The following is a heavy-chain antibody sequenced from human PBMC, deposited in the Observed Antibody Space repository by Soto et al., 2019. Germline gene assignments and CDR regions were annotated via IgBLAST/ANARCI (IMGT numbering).Heavy chain of an antibody. CDR2: ISGSGGST. D-gene: IGHD1-1*01. CDR1: GFTFSSYA. V-gene: IGHV3-23*01. CDR3: AKWNRPDYYFDY. Sequence: GGSLRLSCAASGFTFSSYAMSWVRQAPGKGLEWVSAISGSGGSTYYADSVKGRFTISRDNSKNTLYLQMDSLRAEDTAVYYCAKWNRPDYYFDYWGQGTLVTVSS. J-gene: IGHJ4*02.